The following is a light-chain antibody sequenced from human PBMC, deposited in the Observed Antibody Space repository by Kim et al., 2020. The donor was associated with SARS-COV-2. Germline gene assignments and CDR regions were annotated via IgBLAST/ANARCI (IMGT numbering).Light chain of an antibody. CDR1: QSLSGSY. CDR3: HQYGSSPDT. J-gene: IGKJ5*01. V-gene: IGKV3-20*01. Sequence: SPGERATLSCRASQSLSGSYLAWFQQKPGQAPRLLIYGASGRATDIPDRFSGSGSGTDFTLTISRLEPEDFAVYYCHQYGSSPDTFAQGTRLEIK. CDR2: GAS.